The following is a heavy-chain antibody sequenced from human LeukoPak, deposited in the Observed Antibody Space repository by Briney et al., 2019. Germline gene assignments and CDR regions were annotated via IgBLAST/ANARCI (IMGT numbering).Heavy chain of an antibody. CDR2: ISSSSSYT. D-gene: IGHD4-17*01. CDR1: GFTFSDYY. Sequence: GGSLRLSCAASGFTFSDYYMSWIRQAPGKGLEWVSYISSSSSYTNYADSVKGRFTISRDNAKSSLSLQMNSLRAEDTAVYYCATSRYGADSGDYFDYWGQGTLVTVSS. V-gene: IGHV3-11*06. J-gene: IGHJ4*02. CDR3: ATSRYGADSGDYFDY.